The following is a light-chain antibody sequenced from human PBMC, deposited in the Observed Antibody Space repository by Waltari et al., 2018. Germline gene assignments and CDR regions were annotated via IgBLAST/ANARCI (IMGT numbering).Light chain of an antibody. CDR1: QSVLYSPKNKKY. V-gene: IGKV4-1*01. CDR2: WSS. J-gene: IGKJ4*01. CDR3: QQYYNFPRA. Sequence: DIVMTQSPDSLAVSLGERATINCKSSQSVLYSPKNKKYLAWFQQKPGQPPKLLISWSSTRESGVPDRFTGSGSGTAFTLTICNLQAEDVAVYYCQQYYNFPRAFGGGTKVEIK.